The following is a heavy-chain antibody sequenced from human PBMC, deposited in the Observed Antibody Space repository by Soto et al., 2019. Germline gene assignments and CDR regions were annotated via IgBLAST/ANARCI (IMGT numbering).Heavy chain of an antibody. V-gene: IGHV4-34*01. D-gene: IGHD1-26*01. CDR3: ARARGASSDFDP. Sequence: QVPLQQWGAGLLKPSETLSLTCAVYGGPFSGYYWSWIRQPPGKGMEWIGDINHSRRTSYKPSLKSRVTISVDRSKNQASLKLSSVTAADTAVYYCARARGASSDFDPWGQGTLVTVSS. CDR1: GGPFSGYY. J-gene: IGHJ5*02. CDR2: INHSRRT.